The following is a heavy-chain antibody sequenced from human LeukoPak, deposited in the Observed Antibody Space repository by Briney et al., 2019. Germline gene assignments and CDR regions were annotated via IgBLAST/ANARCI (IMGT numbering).Heavy chain of an antibody. CDR1: GGSISSGGYY. V-gene: IGHV4-31*03. CDR2: IYHSGNT. J-gene: IGHJ5*02. Sequence: SETLSLTCTVSGGSISSGGYYWSWIRQLPGKGLEWIGYIYHSGNTVYKPSLRGRVSMSVDTSKNQFSLKLSSVTAADTGAYYCVRVGDCTSAACHDTRFDPWSQGTLVTVSS. CDR3: VRVGDCTSAACHDTRFDP. D-gene: IGHD2-2*01.